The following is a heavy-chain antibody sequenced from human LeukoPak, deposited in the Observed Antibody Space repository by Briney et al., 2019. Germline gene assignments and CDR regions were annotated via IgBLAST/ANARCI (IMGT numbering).Heavy chain of an antibody. Sequence: SETLSLTCTVSGGSISSYYWSWIRQPPGKGLEWIGYIYYSGSTNYNPSLKSRVTISVDTSKNQFSLKLSSVTAADTAVYYCARYLDCSGGSCYSVAFDIWGQGTMVTVSS. CDR1: GGSISSYY. V-gene: IGHV4-59*08. CDR3: ARYLDCSGGSCYSVAFDI. CDR2: IYYSGST. D-gene: IGHD2-15*01. J-gene: IGHJ3*02.